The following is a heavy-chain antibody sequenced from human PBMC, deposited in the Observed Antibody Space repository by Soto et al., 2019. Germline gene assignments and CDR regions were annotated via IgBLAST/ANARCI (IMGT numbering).Heavy chain of an antibody. V-gene: IGHV4-39*01. CDR1: GVSISSSSYY. Sequence: SETLSLTCTVSGVSISSSSYYWGWIRQPPGKGLEWIGSIYYSGSTYYNPSLKSRVTISVDTSKNQFSLKLSSVTAADTAVYYCARPPLYSSSSGNFDYWGQGTLVTVSS. CDR2: IYYSGST. D-gene: IGHD6-13*01. CDR3: ARPPLYSSSSGNFDY. J-gene: IGHJ4*02.